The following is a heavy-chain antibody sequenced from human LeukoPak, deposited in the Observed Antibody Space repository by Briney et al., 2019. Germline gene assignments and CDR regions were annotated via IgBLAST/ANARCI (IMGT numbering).Heavy chain of an antibody. J-gene: IGHJ3*02. D-gene: IGHD3-22*01. CDR1: GFTFSDYG. V-gene: IGHV3-33*06. CDR2: IWYDGYNK. CDR3: AKDYDSSGWAAFDI. Sequence: PGRSLRLSCTASGFTFSDYGMHWVRQAPGKGLEWVAIIWYDGYNKYYADSVRGRFTISRDNSKNTVYVQMNNLRAEDTAVYYCAKDYDSSGWAAFDIWGQGTMVTVSS.